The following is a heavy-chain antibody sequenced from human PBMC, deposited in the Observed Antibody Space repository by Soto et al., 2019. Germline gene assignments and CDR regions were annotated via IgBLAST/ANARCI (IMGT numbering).Heavy chain of an antibody. Sequence: SETLSLTCAVYGGSFSGYYWNWLRQPPGEGLEWIGKIDQSGSTNYSPSLKSRVTISVDTSKNQFSLKLSSVTAADTAVYYCARSITVIPYSFDYWGQGTLVTVSS. CDR3: ARSITVIPYSFDY. CDR2: IDQSGST. J-gene: IGHJ4*02. V-gene: IGHV4-34*01. CDR1: GGSFSGYY. D-gene: IGHD3-22*01.